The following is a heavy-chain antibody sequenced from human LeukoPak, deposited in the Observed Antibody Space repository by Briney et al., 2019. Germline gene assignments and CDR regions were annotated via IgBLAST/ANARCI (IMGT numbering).Heavy chain of an antibody. D-gene: IGHD3-22*01. CDR2: IRSKAYGGTT. CDR3: RGDSSGYYSDYSMDV. V-gene: IGHV3-49*04. CDR1: GFTFGDYA. Sequence: GGSLRLSCTASGFTFGDYAMSWVRQAPGKGLEWVSFIRSKAYGGTTEYAASVKGRFTISRDDSRSIAYLQMNSLKTEDTAVYYCRGDSSGYYSDYSMDVWGQGTTVTVS. J-gene: IGHJ6*02.